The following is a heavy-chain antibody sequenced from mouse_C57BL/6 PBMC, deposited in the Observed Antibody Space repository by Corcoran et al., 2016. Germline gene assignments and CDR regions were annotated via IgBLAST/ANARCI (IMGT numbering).Heavy chain of an antibody. D-gene: IGHD1-1*01. CDR2: INTYYGVP. J-gene: IGHJ4*01. CDR1: GYTFTTYG. CDR3: ARFTTVSDYYAMDY. V-gene: IGHV9-3*01. Sequence: QIQLVQSGPELKKPGETVKISCKASGYTFTTYGMSWVKQAPGKGLKWMGWINTYYGVPTYDDDFKGRFAFSLETSASTAYLQINNLKTEDTATYFCARFTTVSDYYAMDYWGQGTSVTVSS.